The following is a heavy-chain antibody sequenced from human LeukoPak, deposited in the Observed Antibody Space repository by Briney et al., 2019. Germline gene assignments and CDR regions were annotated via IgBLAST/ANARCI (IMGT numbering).Heavy chain of an antibody. Sequence: GGSLRLXCAASGFTFSSYSMNWVRQAPGKGLEWVSSISSSSSYIYYADSVKGRFTISRDNAKNSLYLQMNSLRAEDTAVYYCAREWCSSTSCFIFDYWGQGTLVTVSS. D-gene: IGHD2-2*01. V-gene: IGHV3-21*01. CDR3: AREWCSSTSCFIFDY. CDR2: ISSSSSYI. CDR1: GFTFSSYS. J-gene: IGHJ4*02.